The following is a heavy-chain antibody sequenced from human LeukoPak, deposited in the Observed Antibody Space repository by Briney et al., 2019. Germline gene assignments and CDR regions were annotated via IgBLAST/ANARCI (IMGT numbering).Heavy chain of an antibody. CDR1: GGSISSSSYY. CDR3: ARPYYDYVWGSYRLGLGAFDI. J-gene: IGHJ3*02. Sequence: SETLSLTCTVSGGSISSSSYYWGWIRQPPGKGLEWIGSIYHSGSTYYNPSLKSRVTISVDTSKNQFSLKLSSVTAADTAVYYCARPYYDYVWGSYRLGLGAFDIWGQGTMVTVSS. CDR2: IYHSGST. D-gene: IGHD3-16*02. V-gene: IGHV4-39*07.